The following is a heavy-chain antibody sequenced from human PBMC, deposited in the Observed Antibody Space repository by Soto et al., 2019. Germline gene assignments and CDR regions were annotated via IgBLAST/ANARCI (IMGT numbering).Heavy chain of an antibody. J-gene: IGHJ4*02. V-gene: IGHV3-74*01. CDR3: ARAYEGDYFDY. CDR2: IKPDGSST. D-gene: IGHD3-16*01. Sequence: GGSLRLSCVVSGFTLSSRWMHWVRQAPGKGLVWVSRIKPDGSSTNYADSVKGRFTISRDNSKNTLYLQMNSLRAEDTAVYYCARAYEGDYFDYWGQGTLVTVSS. CDR1: GFTLSSRW.